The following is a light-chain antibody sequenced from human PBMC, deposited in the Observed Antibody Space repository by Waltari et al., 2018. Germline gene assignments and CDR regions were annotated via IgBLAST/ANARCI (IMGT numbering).Light chain of an antibody. CDR1: QSVLYSSNNKNY. Sequence: DIVMTQSPDSLAVSLGERATINCKSSQSVLYSSNNKNYFAWYQQKPGQPPKLLIYLASTRESGVPDRFSGSGSGTDFTLTIRSLQAEDVAVYYCQQYYSTPLTFGGGTKVEIK. V-gene: IGKV4-1*01. CDR3: QQYYSTPLT. J-gene: IGKJ4*01. CDR2: LAS.